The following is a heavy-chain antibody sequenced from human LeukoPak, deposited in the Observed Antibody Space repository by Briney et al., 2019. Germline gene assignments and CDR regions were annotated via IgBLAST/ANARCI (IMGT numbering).Heavy chain of an antibody. CDR1: GGSISSGGYS. CDR2: IYHSGST. J-gene: IGHJ4*02. V-gene: IGHV4-30-2*01. CDR3: AREVDYYFDY. Sequence: SQTLSLTCAVSGGSISSGGYSWSWIRQPPGKGLEWIGYIYHSGSTYYNPSLKSRVTISEDRSKNQFSLKLSSVTAADTAVYYCAREVDYYFDYWGQGTLVTVTS.